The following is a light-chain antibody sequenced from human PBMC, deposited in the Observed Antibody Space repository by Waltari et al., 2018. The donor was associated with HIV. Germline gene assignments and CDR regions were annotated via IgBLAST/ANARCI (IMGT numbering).Light chain of an antibody. V-gene: IGKV1-5*03. J-gene: IGKJ1*01. CDR3: QQYNTYPLT. CDR1: QNIYYW. Sequence: DIQMTQSPSTLSASVGDRVTITCRDSQNIYYWVAWYQQKPRKAPKVLINNASNLESGVPSRFGGSGSGTEFTLTISSLQPDDFATYYCQQYNTYPLTFGQGTKVEIK. CDR2: NAS.